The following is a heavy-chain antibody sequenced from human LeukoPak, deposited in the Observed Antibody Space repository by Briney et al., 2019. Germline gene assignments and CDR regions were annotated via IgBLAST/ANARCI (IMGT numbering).Heavy chain of an antibody. V-gene: IGHV3-74*01. CDR2: IHSDGSST. J-gene: IGHJ3*02. Sequence: PGGSLRLSCAASGLSFSTYSMNWVRQAPGKGLVWVSRIHSDGSSTTYADSVKGRFSISRDNAKNTLYLQMNSLRAEDTAVYYCARQYCSGGSCYSFLAFDIWGQGTMVTVSS. CDR1: GLSFSTYS. CDR3: ARQYCSGGSCYSFLAFDI. D-gene: IGHD2-15*01.